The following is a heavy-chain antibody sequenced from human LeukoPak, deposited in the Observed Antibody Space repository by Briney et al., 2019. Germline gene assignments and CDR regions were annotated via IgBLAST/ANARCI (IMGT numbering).Heavy chain of an antibody. CDR3: AREIAATQFDY. CDR2: IYSGGST. Sequence: GSLRLSCAASGFTVSSNYMSWVRRAPGKGLEWVSVIYSGGSTYYADSVKGRFTISRDNSKNTLYLQMNSLRAEDTAVYYCAREIAATQFDYWGQGTLVTVSS. D-gene: IGHD6-13*01. V-gene: IGHV3-66*01. J-gene: IGHJ4*02. CDR1: GFTVSSNY.